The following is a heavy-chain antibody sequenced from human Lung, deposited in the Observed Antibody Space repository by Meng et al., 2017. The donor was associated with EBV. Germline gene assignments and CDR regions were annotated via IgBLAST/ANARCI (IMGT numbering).Heavy chain of an antibody. Sequence: QVQLQQWGAGLLKPSETLSLTCAVYGGSFSGYYWSWIRQPPGKGLEWIGEINHSGSTNYNPSPKSRATLSVDTSKNQFSLKLNSVTAADTAVYYCARLRLVWMFDYWGQGALVTVSS. CDR3: ARLRLVWMFDY. V-gene: IGHV4-34*01. CDR2: INHSGST. CDR1: GGSFSGYY. D-gene: IGHD6-19*01. J-gene: IGHJ4*02.